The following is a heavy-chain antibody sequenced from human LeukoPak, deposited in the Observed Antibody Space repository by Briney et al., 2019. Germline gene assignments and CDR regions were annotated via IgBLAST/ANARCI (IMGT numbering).Heavy chain of an antibody. Sequence: GGSLRLSCAASGFTFSSYSMNWVRQAPGKGLEWLSYISYNSGTYYADSVKGRFTISRDNSKNTLYLQMNSLRAADTAVYYCARDKGTSYLSSFDYWGQGTLVTVSS. D-gene: IGHD6-6*01. J-gene: IGHJ4*02. CDR2: ISYNSGT. CDR3: ARDKGTSYLSSFDY. CDR1: GFTFSSYS. V-gene: IGHV3-48*01.